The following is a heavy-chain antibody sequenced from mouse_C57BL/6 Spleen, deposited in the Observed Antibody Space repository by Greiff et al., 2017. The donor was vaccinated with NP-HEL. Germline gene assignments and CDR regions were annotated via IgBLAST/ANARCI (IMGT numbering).Heavy chain of an antibody. D-gene: IGHD2-3*01. CDR2: IDPSDSYT. CDR3: ARNNDGYWFAY. Sequence: QVQLQQPGAELVRPGTSVKLSCKASGYTFTSYWMHWVKQRPGQGLEWIGVIDPSDSYTNYNQKFKGKATLTVDTSSSTAYMQLSSLTSEDSAVYYCARNNDGYWFAYWGQGTLVTVSA. J-gene: IGHJ3*01. V-gene: IGHV1-59*01. CDR1: GYTFTSYW.